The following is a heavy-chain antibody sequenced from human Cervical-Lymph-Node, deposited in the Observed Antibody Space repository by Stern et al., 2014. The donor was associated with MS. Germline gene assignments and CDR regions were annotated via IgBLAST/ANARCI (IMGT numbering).Heavy chain of an antibody. Sequence: VQLVQSGAEVKKPGSSVKISCKASGGTFSEFVFTWVRQAPGEGLEWMGRTIPKFGITNYAQKFQCRLTITADNSTSTTYLELSSLRFDDTAVYYCARELELWGQGTLATVSS. J-gene: IGHJ4*02. CDR2: TIPKFGIT. CDR1: GGTFSEFV. D-gene: IGHD1-26*01. CDR3: ARELEL. V-gene: IGHV1-69*04.